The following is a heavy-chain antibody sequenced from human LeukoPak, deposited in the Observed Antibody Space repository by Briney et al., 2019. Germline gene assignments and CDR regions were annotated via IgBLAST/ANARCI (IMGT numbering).Heavy chain of an antibody. CDR1: EFSFSRYG. V-gene: IGHV3-30*18. CDR2: ISYDGSNK. D-gene: IGHD2-21*02. CDR3: AKDQAPRVVTATDY. J-gene: IGHJ4*02. Sequence: GGSLRLSCAASEFSFSRYGMHWVRQAPGKGLEWVAVISYDGSNKYYADSVKGRFTISRDNSKNTLYLQMNSLRAEDTAVYYCAKDQAPRVVTATDYWGQGTLVTVSS.